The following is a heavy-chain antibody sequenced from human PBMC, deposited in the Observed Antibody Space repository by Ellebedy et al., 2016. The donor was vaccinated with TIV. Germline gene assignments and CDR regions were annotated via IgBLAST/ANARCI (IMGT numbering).Heavy chain of an antibody. CDR3: AREYYSGYFSDY. D-gene: IGHD3-22*01. Sequence: PGGSLRLSCAASGFTFTDYSMNWVRQAPGKGLEWVSSISSVSSYIYYADSVKGRFTISRDNAKKSLYLQMNSLRADDTAVYYCAREYYSGYFSDYWGQGTLVTVSS. V-gene: IGHV3-21*01. J-gene: IGHJ4*02. CDR1: GFTFTDYS. CDR2: ISSVSSYI.